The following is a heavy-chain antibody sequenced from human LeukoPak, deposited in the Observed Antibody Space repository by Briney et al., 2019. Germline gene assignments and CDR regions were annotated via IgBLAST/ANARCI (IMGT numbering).Heavy chain of an antibody. J-gene: IGHJ6*02. D-gene: IGHD3-22*01. CDR1: GYSFTSYW. V-gene: IGHV5-51*01. Sequence: GESLKISCKGSGYSFTSYWIGWVRQMPGKGLEWMGIIYPGDSDTRYSPSFQGQVTISADKSISTAYLQWSSLKASDTAMYYYASAIRCYDSSGYPPHYYYYYGMDVWGQGTTVTVSS. CDR2: IYPGDSDT. CDR3: ASAIRCYDSSGYPPHYYYYYGMDV.